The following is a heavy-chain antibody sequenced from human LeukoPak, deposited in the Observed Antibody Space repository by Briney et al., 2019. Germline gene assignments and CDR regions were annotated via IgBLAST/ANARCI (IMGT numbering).Heavy chain of an antibody. CDR2: ISSSSSYI. D-gene: IGHD1-26*01. CDR1: GFTFSGYA. Sequence: GGSLRLSCAASGFTFSGYAMSWVRQAPGKGLEWVSSISSSSSYIYYADSVKGRFTISRDNAKNSLYLQMNSLRAEDTAVYYCARETWVGATRWFDPWGQGTLVTVSS. V-gene: IGHV3-21*01. J-gene: IGHJ5*02. CDR3: ARETWVGATRWFDP.